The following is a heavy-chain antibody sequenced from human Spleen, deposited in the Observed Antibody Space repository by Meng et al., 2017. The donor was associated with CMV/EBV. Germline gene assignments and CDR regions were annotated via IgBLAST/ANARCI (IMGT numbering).Heavy chain of an antibody. V-gene: IGHV4-61*01. CDR2: ISYSGRT. J-gene: IGHJ5*02. CDR3: ARGRSSSSGHWFDP. Sequence: SGGSVSSGSYYWRWIRQPPGKGLEWIGYISYSGRTNYNPSLKSRVTISVDTSKNQFSLKLSSVTAADTAVYYCARGRSSSSGHWFDPWGQGTLVTVSS. D-gene: IGHD6-6*01. CDR1: GGSVSSGSYY.